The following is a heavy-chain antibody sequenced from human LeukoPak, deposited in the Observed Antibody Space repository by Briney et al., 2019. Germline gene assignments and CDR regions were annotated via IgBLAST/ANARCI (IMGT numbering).Heavy chain of an antibody. D-gene: IGHD4-17*01. CDR3: ARPAVNDYGDYDNWFDP. Sequence: GASVKVSCKASGYTFTGYYMHWVRQAPGQGLEWMGWINPNSGGTNYAQKFQGRVTMTRDTSISTAYMELSSLRSEDTAVYYCARPAVNDYGDYDNWFDPWGQGTLVTVSS. CDR1: GYTFTGYY. V-gene: IGHV1-2*02. J-gene: IGHJ5*02. CDR2: INPNSGGT.